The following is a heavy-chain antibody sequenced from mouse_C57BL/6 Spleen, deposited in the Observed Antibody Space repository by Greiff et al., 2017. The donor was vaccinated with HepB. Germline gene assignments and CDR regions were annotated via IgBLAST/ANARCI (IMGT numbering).Heavy chain of an antibody. CDR2: IYPRDGST. D-gene: IGHD2-1*01. V-gene: IGHV1-85*01. CDR3: ARDGKGEDYAMDY. CDR1: GYTFTSYD. J-gene: IGHJ4*01. Sequence: QVQLQQSGPELVKPGVSVKLSCKASGYTFTSYDINWVKQRPGQGLEWIGWIYPRDGSTKYNEKFKGKATLTVDTSSSTAYMELHSLTSEDSAVYFCARDGKGEDYAMDYWGQGTSVTVSS.